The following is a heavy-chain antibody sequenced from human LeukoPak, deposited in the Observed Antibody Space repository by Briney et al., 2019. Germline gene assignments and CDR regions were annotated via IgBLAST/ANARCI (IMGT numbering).Heavy chain of an antibody. J-gene: IGHJ4*02. V-gene: IGHV1-69*06. D-gene: IGHD3-10*01. Sequence: SVKVSCKASGDTFSSYAISWVRQAPGQGLEWMGGIIPIFGTANYAQKFQGRVTITADKSTSTAYMELSSLRAEDTAVYYCAKAMGGPGWFGELLLSRTFDYWGQGTLVTVSS. CDR3: AKAMGGPGWFGELLLSRTFDY. CDR2: IIPIFGTA. CDR1: GDTFSSYA.